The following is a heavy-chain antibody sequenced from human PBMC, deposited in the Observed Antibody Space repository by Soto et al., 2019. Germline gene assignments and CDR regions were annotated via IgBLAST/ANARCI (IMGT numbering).Heavy chain of an antibody. D-gene: IGHD3-16*01. CDR2: IYPGDSDT. V-gene: IGHV5-51*01. CDR1: GYTFTDYW. Sequence: GESLKISCKGSGYTFTDYWIGWVRQLPGKGLEWMGIIYPGDSDTRYSPSFQGHVTITVDKSTSTAYLQWNTLKASDTAMYYCARHMSNFRYYYYAMDVRRQGTTVTVSS. J-gene: IGHJ6*02. CDR3: ARHMSNFRYYYYAMDV.